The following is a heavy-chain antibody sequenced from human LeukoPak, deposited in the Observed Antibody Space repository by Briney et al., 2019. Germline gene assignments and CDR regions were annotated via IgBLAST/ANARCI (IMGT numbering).Heavy chain of an antibody. V-gene: IGHV3-33*08. CDR2: IRYNGGSQ. CDR3: ARRATSERGHSYGLDY. CDR1: GFTFGDYG. D-gene: IGHD5-18*01. J-gene: IGHJ4*02. Sequence: GGSLRLSCAASGFTFGDYGMHWVRQAPGKGLEWVSVIRYNGGSQYYANSVKGRFTISRDNAKNTLYLQMNSLRAEDTAVYYCARRATSERGHSYGLDYWGQGTLVTVSS.